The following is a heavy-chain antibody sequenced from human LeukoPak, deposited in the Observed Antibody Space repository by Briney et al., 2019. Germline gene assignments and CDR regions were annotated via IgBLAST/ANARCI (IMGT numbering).Heavy chain of an antibody. CDR1: GGSISSYY. D-gene: IGHD4-17*01. J-gene: IGHJ4*02. CDR2: IYYSGSI. Sequence: PSETLSLTCTVSGGSISSYYWSWIRQPPGKGLEWIGYIYYSGSINHNPSLKSRVTISVDMSKNQFSLQLSSVTAADTAVYYCARQSRDGDYIAKLFDYWGQGTLVTVSS. CDR3: ARQSRDGDYIAKLFDY. V-gene: IGHV4-59*08.